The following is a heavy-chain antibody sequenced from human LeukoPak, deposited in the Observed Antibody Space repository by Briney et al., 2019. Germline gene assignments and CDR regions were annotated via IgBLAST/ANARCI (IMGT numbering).Heavy chain of an antibody. V-gene: IGHV4-34*01. J-gene: IGHJ4*02. Sequence: SETLSLPCAVYGGSFSGYYWSWIRQPPGKGLEWIGEINHSGSNNYNPSLKSRVPISVDTSKNQFSLKLSSVTAADTAVYYCARGWYYSSGYYPRYFDDWGQGTLVTVSS. CDR2: INHSGSN. D-gene: IGHD3-22*01. CDR1: GGSFSGYY. CDR3: ARGWYYSSGYYPRYFDD.